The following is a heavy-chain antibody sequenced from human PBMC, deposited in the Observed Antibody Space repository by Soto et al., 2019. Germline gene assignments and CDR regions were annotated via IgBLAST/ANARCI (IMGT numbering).Heavy chain of an antibody. V-gene: IGHV4-34*01. J-gene: IGHJ4*02. CDR2: INHSGST. D-gene: IGHD5-12*01. CDR1: GGSFSGYY. CDR3: AGGHYKWLRSKSPYFDY. Sequence: SETLSLTCAVYGGSFSGYYWSWIRQPPGKGLEWIGEINHSGSTNYNPSLKSRVTISVDTSKNQFSLKLSSVTAADTAVYYCAGGHYKWLRSKSPYFDYWGQGTLVTVSS.